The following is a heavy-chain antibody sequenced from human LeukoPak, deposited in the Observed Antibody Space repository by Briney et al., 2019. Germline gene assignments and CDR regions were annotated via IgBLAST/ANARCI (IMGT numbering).Heavy chain of an antibody. CDR3: ARIHEPGIAVAALDY. CDR1: GYTFTSYG. J-gene: IGHJ4*02. V-gene: IGHV1-18*01. CDR2: ISAYNGNT. D-gene: IGHD6-19*01. Sequence: ASVKLSCTASGYTFTSYGISWVRQAPGQGLEWMGWISAYNGNTNYAQKLQGRVTMTTDTSTSTAYMELRSLRSDDTAVYYCARIHEPGIAVAALDYWGQGTLVTVSS.